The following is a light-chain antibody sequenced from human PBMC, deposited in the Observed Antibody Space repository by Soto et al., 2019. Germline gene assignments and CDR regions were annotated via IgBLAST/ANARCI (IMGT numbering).Light chain of an antibody. CDR2: DAS. V-gene: IGKV1-5*01. Sequence: DIQMTQSPSTLSASVGHRITITCRARQSISSWLAWYQQKPGKVPKLLIYDASSLESGVPSRFSGSGSGTEFTLTISSLQPDDFAAYYCQQYNSYSRTFGQGTKVEIK. CDR1: QSISSW. CDR3: QQYNSYSRT. J-gene: IGKJ1*01.